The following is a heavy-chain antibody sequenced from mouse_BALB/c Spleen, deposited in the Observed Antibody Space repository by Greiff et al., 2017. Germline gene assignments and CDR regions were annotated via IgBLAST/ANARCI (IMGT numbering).Heavy chain of an antibody. V-gene: IGHV1S56*01. D-gene: IGHD1-1*01. CDR1: GYTFTSYY. J-gene: IGHJ2*01. CDR3: ARGDYYGSSYFDY. Sequence: QVQLQQSGPELVKPGASVKMSCKASGYTFTSYYIHWVKQRPGQGLEWIGWIYPGDGSTKYNEKFKGKTTLTADKSSSTAYMLLSSLTSEDSAIYFCARGDYYGSSYFDYWGQGTTLTVSS. CDR2: IYPGDGST.